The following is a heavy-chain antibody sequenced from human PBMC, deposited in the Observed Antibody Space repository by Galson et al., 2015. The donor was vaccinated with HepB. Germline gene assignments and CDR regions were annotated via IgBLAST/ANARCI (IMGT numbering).Heavy chain of an antibody. CDR3: ARVFGSGEDFDY. Sequence: SVKVSCKASGYTFTSFDINWVRQATGHGLEWMGWMNPDSGDTNFAQKFQGRVTMTRNTSISTAYMELSGLRSEDTAVYYCARVFGSGEDFDYWGQGTLVTVSS. D-gene: IGHD3-3*01. CDR1: GYTFTSFD. V-gene: IGHV1-8*01. CDR2: MNPDSGDT. J-gene: IGHJ4*02.